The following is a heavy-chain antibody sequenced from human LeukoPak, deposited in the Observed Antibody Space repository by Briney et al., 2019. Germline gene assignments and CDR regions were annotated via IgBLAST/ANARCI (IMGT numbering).Heavy chain of an antibody. CDR3: ARSRSGSPYY. Sequence: SETLSLTCTVSGGSISSGGYYWSWIRQPPGEGLEWIGYIYYSGSTYYNPSLKSRVTISVDTSKNQFSLKLSSVTAADTAVYYCARSRSGSPYYWGQGTLVTVSS. CDR1: GGSISSGGYY. V-gene: IGHV4-31*03. D-gene: IGHD3-10*01. CDR2: IYYSGST. J-gene: IGHJ4*02.